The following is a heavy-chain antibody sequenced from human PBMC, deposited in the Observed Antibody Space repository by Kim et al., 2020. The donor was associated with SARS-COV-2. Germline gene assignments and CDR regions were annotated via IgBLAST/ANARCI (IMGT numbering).Heavy chain of an antibody. D-gene: IGHD3-16*01. CDR3: LGGFYFDY. V-gene: IGHV1-3*01. J-gene: IGHJ4*02. CDR2: IDCGNGNT. CDR1: GHFFTRDS. Sequence: ASVKVSCKTSGHFFTRDSIHWVRQAPGQGLEWMGGIDCGNGNTIYSQKFQGRVTFTTDTSASTAYMELSFLRSDDSAVYYCLGGFYFDYWCQGTLVTVSS.